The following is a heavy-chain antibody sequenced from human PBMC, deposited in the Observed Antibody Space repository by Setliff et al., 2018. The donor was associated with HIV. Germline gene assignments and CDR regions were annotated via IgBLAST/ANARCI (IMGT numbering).Heavy chain of an antibody. D-gene: IGHD3-3*02. J-gene: IGHJ5*02. CDR1: GGSMNSSSYY. V-gene: IGHV4-39*07. CDR2: IYYSGKT. Sequence: SETLSLTCTVSGGSMNSSSYYWGWIRQPPGKGLEWLGSIYYSGKTYDNPSLKSRVTLSVDTSKNQFSLKLNSVTAADTAVYFCARSDVLEFLEWSPEGCFDPWGQGTRVTSPQ. CDR3: ARSDVLEFLEWSPEGCFDP.